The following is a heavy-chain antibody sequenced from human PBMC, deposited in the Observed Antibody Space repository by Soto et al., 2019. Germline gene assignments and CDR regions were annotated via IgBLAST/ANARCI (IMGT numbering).Heavy chain of an antibody. CDR3: ARAPTASSPFVY. V-gene: IGHV1-69*02. D-gene: IGHD1-26*01. CDR2: IIPVLNIA. J-gene: IGHJ4*02. Sequence: QVQLVQSGAEMKRPGSSVKVSCEASGGTFPNSTFNWVRQAPGQGLEWMGRIIPVLNIANYAQNFHVRITITADKSTSTAYLELTSLRSDDTAIYFCARAPTASSPFVYWGQGSLVTVSS. CDR1: GGTFPNST.